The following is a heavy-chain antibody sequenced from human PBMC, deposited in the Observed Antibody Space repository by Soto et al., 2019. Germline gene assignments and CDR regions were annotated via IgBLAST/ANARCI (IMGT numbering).Heavy chain of an antibody. CDR3: AKGRRRVCSGGTCYSGIDY. D-gene: IGHD2-15*01. CDR1: GFTFSLYA. J-gene: IGHJ4*02. Sequence: EVQLLESGGGLVQPGGSLRLSCAASGFTFSLYAMNWVRQAPGKGLEWVSGVGGSGGGTYYADSVKGRFSISRDDSKNTLYLQMNSLSAEDTAVYFCAKGRRRVCSGGTCYSGIDYWGQGTLVTVSS. CDR2: VGGSGGGT. V-gene: IGHV3-23*01.